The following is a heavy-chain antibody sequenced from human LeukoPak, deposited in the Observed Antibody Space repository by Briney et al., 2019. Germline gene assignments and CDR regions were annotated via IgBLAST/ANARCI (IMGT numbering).Heavy chain of an antibody. V-gene: IGHV4-4*08. CDR1: GGSIISYY. J-gene: IGHJ6*03. CDR2: IYTTGTT. Sequence: SETLSLTCTVSGGSIISYYRSWIRQAPGKGLEWIGYIYTTGTTNYNPSLKSRVTISGDTSKNQFPLSLSSVTAADTAVYYCAYGDYYYYMDVWGKGTTVTVSS. D-gene: IGHD4-17*01. CDR3: AYGDYYYYMDV.